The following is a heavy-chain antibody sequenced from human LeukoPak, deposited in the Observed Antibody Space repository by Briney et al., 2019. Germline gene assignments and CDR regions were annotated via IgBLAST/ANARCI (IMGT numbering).Heavy chain of an antibody. V-gene: IGHV3-7*03. CDR1: GFTFSSYW. CDR3: AKDRGIAVAGTNFDY. J-gene: IGHJ4*02. CDR2: IKQDGSEK. Sequence: PGGSLRLSCAASGFTFSSYWMSWVRQAPGKGLEWVANIKQDGSEKYYVDSVKGRFTISRDNAKNSLYLQMNSLRAEDTALYYCAKDRGIAVAGTNFDYWGQGTLVTVSS. D-gene: IGHD6-19*01.